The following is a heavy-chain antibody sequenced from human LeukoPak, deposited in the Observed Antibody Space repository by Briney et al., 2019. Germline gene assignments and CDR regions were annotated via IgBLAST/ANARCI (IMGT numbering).Heavy chain of an antibody. J-gene: IGHJ4*02. CDR3: ASYTLWYGDS. V-gene: IGHV3-21*06. D-gene: IGHD3-10*01. CDR1: GFSFSKSS. Sequence: EGSLRISCAASGFSFSKSSMLWFRQAPGKGLEWVSSISIGSSPYTYYADSLKGRFTISRDNAKNSVCLQMNSLRPEDTAVYYCASYTLWYGDSWGQGTLVTVSS. CDR2: ISIGSSPYT.